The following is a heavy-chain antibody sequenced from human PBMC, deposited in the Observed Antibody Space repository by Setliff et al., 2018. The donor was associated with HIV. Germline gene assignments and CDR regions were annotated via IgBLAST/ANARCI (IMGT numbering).Heavy chain of an antibody. D-gene: IGHD3-10*01. CDR3: ARDRVESLWFGDLNYMDV. CDR2: TWYDGSDK. J-gene: IGHJ6*03. CDR1: GFTFSTYG. Sequence: GGSLRLSCAASGFTFSTYGMHWVRQAPGKGLEWVAVTWYDGSDKYYADSVKGRFTISRDNSKNTLYLQMNSLRAEDTAVYYCARDRVESLWFGDLNYMDVWGKGTTVTVSS. V-gene: IGHV3-33*01.